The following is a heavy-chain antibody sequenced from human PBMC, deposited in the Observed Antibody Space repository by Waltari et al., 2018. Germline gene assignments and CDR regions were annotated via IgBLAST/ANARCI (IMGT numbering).Heavy chain of an antibody. D-gene: IGHD2-21*01. Sequence: EVQLVESGGGLVQPGGSLRLSCAASGFTFTAYSMHWVRQAPGKGLVYGAAGSSAGENSDYARSVKGRFTISRDNSTNTVYLQMGSLRDDDMAVYYCARDPCGGGCYGYRYFDLWGRGTLVTVSS. CDR1: GFTFTAYS. CDR2: GSSAGENS. J-gene: IGHJ2*01. CDR3: ARDPCGGGCYGYRYFDL. V-gene: IGHV3-64*01.